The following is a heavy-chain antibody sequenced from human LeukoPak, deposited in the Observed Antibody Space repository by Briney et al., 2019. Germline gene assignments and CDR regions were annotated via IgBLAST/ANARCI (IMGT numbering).Heavy chain of an antibody. Sequence: SETLSLTCAVYGGSFSGYYWSWLRQPPGKGLEWIGEINHSGSTNYNPSLKSRVTISVDTSKNQFSLKLSSVTAADTAVYYCARFGSNPPFNDYWGQGTLVALSS. V-gene: IGHV4-34*01. CDR2: INHSGST. J-gene: IGHJ4*02. CDR1: GGSFSGYY. D-gene: IGHD4-4*01. CDR3: ARFGSNPPFNDY.